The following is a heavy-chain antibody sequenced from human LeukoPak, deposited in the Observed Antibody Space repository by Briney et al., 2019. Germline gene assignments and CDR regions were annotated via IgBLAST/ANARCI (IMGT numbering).Heavy chain of an antibody. CDR1: GFTFRDAW. J-gene: IGHJ4*02. CDR3: TTDPDIVVVPAASDY. D-gene: IGHD2-2*01. Sequence: GGSLRLSCAASGFTFRDAWMTWVRQAPGKGLEWVGRIRSRSDGGTADYATAVKGRFSISRDDSTNTLYLDMSSLKTEDTAVYYCTTDPDIVVVPAASDYWGQGTLVTVSS. V-gene: IGHV3-15*01. CDR2: IRSRSDGGTA.